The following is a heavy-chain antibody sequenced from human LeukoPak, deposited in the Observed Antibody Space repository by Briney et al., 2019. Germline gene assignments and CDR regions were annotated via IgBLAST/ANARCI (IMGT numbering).Heavy chain of an antibody. J-gene: IGHJ4*02. CDR1: GYTFTSYG. CDR2: ISAYNGNT. Sequence: ASVKVSCKASGYTFTSYGISWVRQAPGQGLEWMGWISAYNGNTNYAQKLQGRVTMTTDTSTSTAYMELRSLRSDGTAVYYCARDRRTLRYYYGSGGQMGYWGQGTLVTVSS. D-gene: IGHD3-10*01. CDR3: ARDRRTLRYYYGSGGQMGY. V-gene: IGHV1-18*01.